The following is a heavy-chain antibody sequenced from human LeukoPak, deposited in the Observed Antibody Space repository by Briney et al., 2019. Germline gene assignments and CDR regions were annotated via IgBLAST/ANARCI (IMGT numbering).Heavy chain of an antibody. CDR1: GHTFTGYY. J-gene: IGHJ4*02. CDR3: ARVGATGTTSPFDY. V-gene: IGHV1-2*02. Sequence: GASVKVSCKASGHTFTGYYMHWVRQAPGQGLEWMGWINPNSGGTNYAQKFKGRVTMTRDTSISTAYMELSRLRSDDTAMYFCARVGATGTTSPFDYWGQGTLVTVSS. D-gene: IGHD1-1*01. CDR2: INPNSGGT.